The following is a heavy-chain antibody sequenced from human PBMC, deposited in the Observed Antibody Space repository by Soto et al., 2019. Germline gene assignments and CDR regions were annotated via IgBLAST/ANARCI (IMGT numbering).Heavy chain of an antibody. CDR3: AKDLNKGNNSHYYGMDV. CDR1: GFTFRSYG. J-gene: IGHJ6*02. CDR2: ISYDGSNK. V-gene: IGHV3-30*18. Sequence: GGSLRLSCEASGFTFRSYGMHWVRQAPGKGLERVAVISYDGSNKYYADSVKGRFTSSRDNSKNTLYLQMNSMRAEDTAVYYCAKDLNKGNNSHYYGMDVWAQGTTVPVSS.